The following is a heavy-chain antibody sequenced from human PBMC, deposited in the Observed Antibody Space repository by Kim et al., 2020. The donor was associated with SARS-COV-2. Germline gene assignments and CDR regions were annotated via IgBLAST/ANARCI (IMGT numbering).Heavy chain of an antibody. CDR3: ARVEGSSGWYGTDY. D-gene: IGHD6-19*01. Sequence: GGSLRLSCAASGFTFSSYAMHWVRQAPGKGLEYVSAINNNGGSTYYANSVKGRFTISRDNSKNTLYLQMGSLRAEDMAVYYCARVEGSSGWYGTDYWGQGTLVTVSS. J-gene: IGHJ4*02. CDR2: INNNGGST. V-gene: IGHV3-64*01. CDR1: GFTFSSYA.